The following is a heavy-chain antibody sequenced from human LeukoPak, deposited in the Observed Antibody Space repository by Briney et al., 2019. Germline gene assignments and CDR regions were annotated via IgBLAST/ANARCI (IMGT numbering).Heavy chain of an antibody. V-gene: IGHV1-2*02. J-gene: IGHJ4*02. CDR3: AREGDYYDSSGYYGY. CDR1: GYTFTGYF. CDR2: TNPNTGGT. D-gene: IGHD3-22*01. Sequence: ASVKVSCKASGYTFTGYFVHWVRQAPGQGLQWMGWTNPNTGGTNYAQKLQGRVTMTTDTSTSTAYMELRSLRSDDTAVYYCAREGDYYDSSGYYGYWGQGTLVTVSS.